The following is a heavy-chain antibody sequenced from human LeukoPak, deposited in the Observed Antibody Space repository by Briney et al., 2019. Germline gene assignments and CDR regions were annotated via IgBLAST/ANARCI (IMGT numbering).Heavy chain of an antibody. CDR1: GFTFRNYW. D-gene: IGHD6-13*01. V-gene: IGHV3-7*01. CDR2: IEQGGSEK. J-gene: IGHJ4*02. CDR3: ARPSSSWYGALDS. Sequence: GGSLRLSCAASGFTFRNYWMNWVRQAPGKGLEWVANIEQGGSEKYYVDSVKGRFTISRDNAKNSLFLQMNSLRAEDTAVYYCARPSSSWYGALDSWGQGTLVTVSS.